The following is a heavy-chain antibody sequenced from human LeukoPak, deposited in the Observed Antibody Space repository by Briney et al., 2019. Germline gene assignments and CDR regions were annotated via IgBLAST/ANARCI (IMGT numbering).Heavy chain of an antibody. CDR2: ISSSSSYT. Sequence: GGSLRLSCAASGFTFSDCYMSWIRQAPGKGLEWVSYISSSSSYTNYADSVKGRFTISRDNAKNSLYLQMNSLRAEDTAVYYCARDLHESDYWGQGTLVTVSS. J-gene: IGHJ4*02. CDR3: ARDLHESDY. V-gene: IGHV3-11*06. D-gene: IGHD4-11*01. CDR1: GFTFSDCY.